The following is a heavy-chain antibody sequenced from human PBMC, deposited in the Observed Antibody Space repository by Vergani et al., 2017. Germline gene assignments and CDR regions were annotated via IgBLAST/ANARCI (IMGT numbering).Heavy chain of an antibody. V-gene: IGHV3-30*18. D-gene: IGHD2-15*01. CDR1: GFTFSSYG. CDR3: AKVGCSGGSCYYYYYGMDV. J-gene: IGHJ6*02. Sequence: QVQLVESGGGVVQPGRSLRLSCAASGFTFSSYGMHWVRQAPGKGLEWVAVISYDGSNKYYADSVKGRFTISRDNSKNTLYLQMNSLRAEDTAVYYCAKVGCSGGSCYYYYYGMDVWGQGTTVTVSS. CDR2: ISYDGSNK.